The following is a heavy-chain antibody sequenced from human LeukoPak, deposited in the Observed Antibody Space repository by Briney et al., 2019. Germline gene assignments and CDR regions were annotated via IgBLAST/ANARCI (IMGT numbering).Heavy chain of an antibody. V-gene: IGHV4-59*08. D-gene: IGHD6-13*01. CDR2: IYYSGST. Sequence: SETLSLTCTVSGGSISNYYWSWIRQSPGKGLEWIGYIYYSGSTNYNPSLKSRVTISVDTSKNQFSLKLSSVTAADTAVYYCARGSSWDDAFDIWGQGTMVTVSS. CDR3: ARGSSWDDAFDI. CDR1: GGSISNYY. J-gene: IGHJ3*02.